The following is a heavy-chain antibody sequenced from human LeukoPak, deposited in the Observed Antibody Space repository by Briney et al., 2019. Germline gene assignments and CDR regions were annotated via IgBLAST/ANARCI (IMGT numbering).Heavy chain of an antibody. V-gene: IGHV1-58*01. CDR3: AADSDTVTRPDYYYYGTDV. CDR2: IVVGSGNT. D-gene: IGHD4-17*01. J-gene: IGHJ6*04. Sequence: SVKVSCKASGFTFTSSAVQWVRQARGQRLEWIGWIVVGSGNTNYAQKFQERVTITRDMSTSTAYMELSSLRSEDTAVYYCAADSDTVTRPDYYYYGTDVWGKGTTVTVSS. CDR1: GFTFTSSA.